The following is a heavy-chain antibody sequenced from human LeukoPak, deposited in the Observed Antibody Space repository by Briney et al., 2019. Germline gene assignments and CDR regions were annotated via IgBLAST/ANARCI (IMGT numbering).Heavy chain of an antibody. V-gene: IGHV3-23*01. CDR3: AKAPVTSCRGAYCYPFDS. CDR2: ISGSGSST. J-gene: IGHJ4*02. D-gene: IGHD2-21*01. Sequence: GGSLRLSCAASGFTFSSYGMSWVRQAPGKGLEWASAISGSGSSTYHADSVRGRFAISRDNSKNTLYLQMNSLRAEDAAVYFCAKAPVTSCRGAYCYPFDSWGQGTLVTVSS. CDR1: GFTFSSYG.